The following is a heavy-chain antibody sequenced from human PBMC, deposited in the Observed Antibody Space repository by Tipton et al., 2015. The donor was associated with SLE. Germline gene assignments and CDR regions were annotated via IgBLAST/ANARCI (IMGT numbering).Heavy chain of an antibody. D-gene: IGHD6-13*01. CDR2: IYTSGST. CDR1: GYSISSGYY. Sequence: GLVKPSETLSLTCAVSGYSISSGYYWDWIRQPPGKGLEWIGRIYTSGSTNYNPSLKSRVTISLDTSKNQFSLKLNSVTAADTAVYYCARDRSSWSGDYYYYYYMDVWGKGTTVTVSS. V-gene: IGHV4-38-2*02. J-gene: IGHJ6*03. CDR3: ARDRSSWSGDYYYYYYMDV.